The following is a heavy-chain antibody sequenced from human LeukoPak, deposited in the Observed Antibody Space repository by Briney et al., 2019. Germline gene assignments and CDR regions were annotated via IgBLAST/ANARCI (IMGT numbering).Heavy chain of an antibody. Sequence: SETLSLTCSVSGYSISNGYDWGWIRQPPGKGLEWIGNIYHSGSTNYNPSLKSRVTISVDTSKNQFSLKLSSVTAADTAVYYCARVNWKGYYYYYMDVWGRGTTVTISS. V-gene: IGHV4-38-2*02. CDR1: GYSISNGYD. D-gene: IGHD1-20*01. CDR3: ARVNWKGYYYYYMDV. J-gene: IGHJ6*03. CDR2: IYHSGST.